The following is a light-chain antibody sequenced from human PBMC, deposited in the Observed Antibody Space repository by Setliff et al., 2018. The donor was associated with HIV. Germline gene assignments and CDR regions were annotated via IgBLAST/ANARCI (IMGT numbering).Light chain of an antibody. V-gene: IGLV2-14*01. J-gene: IGLJ2*01. CDR1: TSDVGAYDY. CDR3: SSYTTISTVV. CDR2: EVN. Sequence: VLPQPASVSGSPGQSITISCTGTTSDVGAYDYVSWYQQHPGKAPKLLIYEVNNRPSGVSTRFSGSKSGNTASLTISGLQAEDEADYHCSSYTTISTVVFGGGTKVTVL.